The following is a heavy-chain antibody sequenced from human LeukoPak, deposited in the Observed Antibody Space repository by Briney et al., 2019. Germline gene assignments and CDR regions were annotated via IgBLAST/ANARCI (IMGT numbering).Heavy chain of an antibody. V-gene: IGHV4-39*01. Sequence: SETLSLTCTVSGGSISSSSYYWGWIRQPPGKGLEWIGSIYYSGSTYYNPSLKSRVTISVDTSKNQFSLKLSSVTAADTAVYYCASGNPTVTITYYYYYYMDVWGKGTTVTVSS. D-gene: IGHD4-17*01. CDR1: GGSISSSSYY. CDR2: IYYSGST. J-gene: IGHJ6*03. CDR3: ASGNPTVTITYYYYYYMDV.